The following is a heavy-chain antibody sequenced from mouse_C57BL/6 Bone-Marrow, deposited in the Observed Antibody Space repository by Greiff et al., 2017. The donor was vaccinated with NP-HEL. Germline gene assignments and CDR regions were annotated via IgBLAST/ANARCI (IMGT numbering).Heavy chain of an antibody. D-gene: IGHD4-1*01. CDR3: TEGPGTAY. Sequence: EVQLQQSGGGLVQPGGSMKLSCVASGFTFSNYWMNWVRQSPEKGLEWVAQIRLKSDNYATHYAESVKGRFTISRDDSKSSVYLQMNNLRAEDTGIYYCTEGPGTAYWGQGTTLTVSS. CDR2: IRLKSDNYAT. V-gene: IGHV6-3*01. CDR1: GFTFSNYW. J-gene: IGHJ2*01.